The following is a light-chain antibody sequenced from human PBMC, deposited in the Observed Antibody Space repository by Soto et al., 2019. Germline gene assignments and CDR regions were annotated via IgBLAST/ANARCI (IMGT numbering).Light chain of an antibody. CDR1: QSISSY. J-gene: IGKJ1*01. CDR2: ATS. V-gene: IGKV1-39*01. Sequence: DIQMTQSPSSLSASVGYRVTITCRASQSISSYLIWYQQKPGKAPKLLIYATSSLQSGVPSRFSGSGSGTDFTLTISSLQPEDFATYYCQQSYSTPTWTFGQGTKVDI. CDR3: QQSYSTPTWT.